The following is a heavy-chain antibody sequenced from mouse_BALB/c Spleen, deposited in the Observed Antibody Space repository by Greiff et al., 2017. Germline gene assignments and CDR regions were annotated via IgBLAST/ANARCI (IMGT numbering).Heavy chain of an antibody. V-gene: IGHV14-3*02. D-gene: IGHD2-3*01. CDR1: GFNIKDTY. CDR2: IDPANGNT. CDR3: ARADGYSWFAY. Sequence: EVKLQESGAELVKPGASVKLSCTASGFNIKDTYMHWVKQRPEQGLEWIGRIDPANGNTKYDPKFQGKATITADTSSNTAYLQLSSLTSEDTAVYYCARADGYSWFAYWGQGTLVTVSA. J-gene: IGHJ3*01.